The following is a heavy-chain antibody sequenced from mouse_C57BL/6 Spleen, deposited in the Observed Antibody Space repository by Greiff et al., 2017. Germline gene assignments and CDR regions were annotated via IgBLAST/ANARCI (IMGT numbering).Heavy chain of an antibody. V-gene: IGHV1-82*01. Sequence: VKVVESGPELVKPGASVKISCKASGYAFSSSWMTWVKQRPGKGLEWIGRIYPGDGDPNYNGKFKGKATLTADKSSSTAYMQLSSLTSEDAAVYVGALYGSSPLAYWGQGTLVTVSA. D-gene: IGHD1-1*01. CDR1: GYAFSSSW. CDR2: IYPGDGDP. J-gene: IGHJ3*01. CDR3: ALYGSSPLAY.